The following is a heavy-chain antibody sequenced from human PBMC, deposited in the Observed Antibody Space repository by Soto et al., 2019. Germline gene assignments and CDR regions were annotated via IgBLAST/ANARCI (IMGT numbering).Heavy chain of an antibody. CDR2: IIPIFRTP. CDR3: ARPTDRLRLGANYYYEMDV. J-gene: IGHJ6*02. CDR1: GGTFSSSA. Sequence: QVQLVQSGAEVKKPGSSVKVSCKVSGGTFSSSAISWVRQAPGQGLEWMGGIIPIFRTPDYSQNFQGRVTITADESTTTAYMELSSLRSEDTAVYYCARPTDRLRLGANYYYEMDVWGQGTTVTVSS. V-gene: IGHV1-69*12. D-gene: IGHD5-12*01.